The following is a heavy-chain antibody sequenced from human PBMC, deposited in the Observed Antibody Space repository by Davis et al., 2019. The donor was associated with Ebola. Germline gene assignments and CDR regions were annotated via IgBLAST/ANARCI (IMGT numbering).Heavy chain of an antibody. J-gene: IGHJ4*02. CDR2: IRSKANSYAT. V-gene: IGHV3-73*01. CDR3: TRHRGSGWYQEGDY. CDR1: GFTFSGSA. D-gene: IGHD6-19*01. Sequence: GESLKISCAASGFTFSGSAMHWVRQASGKGLEWVGRIRSKANSYATAYAASVKGRFTISRDDSKNTAYLQMNSLKTEDTAVYYCTRHRGSGWYQEGDYWGQGTLVTVSS.